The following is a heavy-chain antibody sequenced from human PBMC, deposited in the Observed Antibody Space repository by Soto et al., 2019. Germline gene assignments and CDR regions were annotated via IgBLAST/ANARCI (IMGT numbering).Heavy chain of an antibody. Sequence: QVQLVQSGAEVREPGASVKVSCKASGYSVANYFMHWVRQAPGQGLEWLGVINPSAGSTTYAQKFQGRVTMTWDTSTHTVYMDLRSLRSEDTAIFYCARGGSSPAFWYYCGMDVWGQGTTVTVSS. CDR1: GYSVANYF. V-gene: IGHV1-46*01. CDR2: INPSAGST. J-gene: IGHJ6*02. D-gene: IGHD6-13*01. CDR3: ARGGSSPAFWYYCGMDV.